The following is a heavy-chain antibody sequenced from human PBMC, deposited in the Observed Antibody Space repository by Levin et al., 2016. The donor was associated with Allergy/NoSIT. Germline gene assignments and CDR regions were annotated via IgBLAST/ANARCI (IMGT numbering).Heavy chain of an antibody. V-gene: IGHV3-23*01. CDR2: ISGSGGST. J-gene: IGHJ4*02. CDR3: AKSLRDIVLMVYATFDY. CDR1: GFTFSSYA. D-gene: IGHD2-8*01. Sequence: GGSLRLSCAASGFTFSSYAMSWVRQAPGKGLEWVSAISGSGGSTYYADSVKGRFTISRDNSKNTLYLQMNSLRAEDTAVYYCAKSLRDIVLMVYATFDYWGQGTLAPSPQ.